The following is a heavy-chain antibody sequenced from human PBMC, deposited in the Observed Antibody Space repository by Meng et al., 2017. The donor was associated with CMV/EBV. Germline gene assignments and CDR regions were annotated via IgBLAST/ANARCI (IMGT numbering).Heavy chain of an antibody. CDR2: IKQDGSEK. D-gene: IGHD2-2*01. CDR3: ARDRVKYQLLSHYYYGMDV. V-gene: IGHV3-7*01. Sequence: GESLKISCAASGFTFSSYWMSWVRQAPGKGLEWVANIKQDGSEKYYVDSVKGRFTISRDNAKNSLYLQMNSLRAEDTAVYYCARDRVKYQLLSHYYYGMDVWGQGTTVTVFS. J-gene: IGHJ6*02. CDR1: GFTFSSYW.